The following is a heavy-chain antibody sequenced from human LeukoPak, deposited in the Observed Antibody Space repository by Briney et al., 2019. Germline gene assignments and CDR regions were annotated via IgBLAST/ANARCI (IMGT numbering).Heavy chain of an antibody. CDR2: MNPNSGNT. V-gene: IGHV1-8*01. J-gene: IGHJ6*02. CDR1: GYTFTSYD. Sequence: GASVKVSCKASGYTFTSYDINWVRQATGQGLEWVGWMNPNSGNTGYAQKFQGRVTMTRNTSISTAYMELSSLRSEDTAVYYCARAIYCSGGSCYGGMDVWGQGTTVTVSS. CDR3: ARAIYCSGGSCYGGMDV. D-gene: IGHD2-15*01.